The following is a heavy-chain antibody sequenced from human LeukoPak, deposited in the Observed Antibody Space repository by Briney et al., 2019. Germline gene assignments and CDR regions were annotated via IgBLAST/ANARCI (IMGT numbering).Heavy chain of an antibody. J-gene: IGHJ6*03. CDR2: ISAYNGNT. CDR3: ARVCEQLALSYYYYYMDV. CDR1: GYTFTSYG. Sequence: ASVKVSCKASGYTFTSYGISWVRQAPGQGLEWMGWISAYNGNTNYAQKLQGRVTMTTDTSTSTAYMELRSLRSDDTAVYYCARVCEQLALSYYYYYMDVWGKGTTVTVSS. D-gene: IGHD6-13*01. V-gene: IGHV1-18*01.